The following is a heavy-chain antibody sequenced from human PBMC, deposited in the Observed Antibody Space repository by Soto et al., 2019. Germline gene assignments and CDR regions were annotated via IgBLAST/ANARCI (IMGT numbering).Heavy chain of an antibody. V-gene: IGHV3-64D*08. CDR2: ISSNGGST. CDR3: VMGEIAVAGTFYYYYGMDV. D-gene: IGHD6-19*01. Sequence: PGGSLRLSCSASGFTFSSYAMHWVRQAPGKGLEYVSAISSNGGSTYYADSVKGRFTISRDNSKNTLYLQMSSLRAEDTAVYYCVMGEIAVAGTFYYYYGMDVWGQGTTVTVSS. J-gene: IGHJ6*02. CDR1: GFTFSSYA.